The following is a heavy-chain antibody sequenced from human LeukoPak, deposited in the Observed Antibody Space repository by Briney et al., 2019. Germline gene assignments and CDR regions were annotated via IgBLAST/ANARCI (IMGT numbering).Heavy chain of an antibody. Sequence: PGGSLRLSCAASGFTFSSYAMSWVRQAPGKGLGWVSAISGSGGVTYYADSVKGRFTISRDNSKNTLYLQMNSMRVEDTAVYYCVEQKIGEVLNWGQGTLVTVSS. V-gene: IGHV3-23*01. D-gene: IGHD3-16*01. CDR1: GFTFSSYA. J-gene: IGHJ4*02. CDR3: VEQKIGEVLN. CDR2: ISGSGGVT.